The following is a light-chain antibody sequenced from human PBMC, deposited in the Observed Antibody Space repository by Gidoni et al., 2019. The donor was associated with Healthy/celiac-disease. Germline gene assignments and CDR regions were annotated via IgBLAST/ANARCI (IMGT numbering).Light chain of an antibody. J-gene: IGKJ1*01. CDR3: QQYNNWPSWT. CDR2: GAS. V-gene: IGKV3-15*01. CDR1: QSVSSN. Sequence: EIVMTQSPATLSVSPGERATLSCRASQSVSSNLAWYQQKPGQAPRLLIYGASTRATGIPARCSGSGSGTEFTLTISSLQSEDFAVYYCQQYNNWPSWTFXQXTKVEIK.